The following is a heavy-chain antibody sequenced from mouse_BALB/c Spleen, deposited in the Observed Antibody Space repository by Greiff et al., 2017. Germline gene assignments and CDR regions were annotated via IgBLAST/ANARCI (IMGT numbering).Heavy chain of an antibody. D-gene: IGHD2-4*01. CDR1: GFTFGSFG. CDR2: ISSGSSTI. Sequence: EVKLVESGGGLVQPGGSRKLSCAASGFTFGSFGMHWVRQAPEKGLEWVAYISSGSSTIYYADTVKGRFTISRDNPKNTLFLQMTSLRSEDTAMYYCARRTVITDYAMDYWGQGTSVTVSS. V-gene: IGHV5-17*02. J-gene: IGHJ4*01. CDR3: ARRTVITDYAMDY.